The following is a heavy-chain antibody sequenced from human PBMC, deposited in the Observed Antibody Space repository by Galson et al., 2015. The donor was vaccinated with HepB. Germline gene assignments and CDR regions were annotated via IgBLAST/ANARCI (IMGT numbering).Heavy chain of an antibody. CDR3: ARDRRRMYYDFWSRTPDYYGMDV. J-gene: IGHJ6*02. CDR2: IKQDGSEK. V-gene: IGHV3-7*03. Sequence: SLRLSCAASGFTFRSYWMSWVRQAPGKGLEWAANIKQDGSEKYYVDSVKGRFTISRDNAKNSLYLQMNSLRAEDTAVYYCARDRRRMYYDFWSRTPDYYGMDVWGQGTTVTVSS. D-gene: IGHD3-3*01. CDR1: GFTFRSYW.